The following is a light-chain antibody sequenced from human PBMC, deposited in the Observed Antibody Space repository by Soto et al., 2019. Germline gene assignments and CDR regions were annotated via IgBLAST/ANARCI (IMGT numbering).Light chain of an antibody. J-gene: IGLJ3*02. V-gene: IGLV8-61*01. CDR3: VLYMGTGISV. CDR2: STN. CDR1: SGAFSTSYY. Sequence: QTVVTQEPSVSVSPGRTVTLTCGLSSGAFSTSYYPSWYQLTPGQAPRTLIYSTNTRSSGVPNRFSGSILENNAALTITGAQADDESDYYCVLYMGTGISVFGGGTKVTVL.